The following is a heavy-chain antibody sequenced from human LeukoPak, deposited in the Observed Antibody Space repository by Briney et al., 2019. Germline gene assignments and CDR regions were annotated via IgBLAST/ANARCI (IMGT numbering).Heavy chain of an antibody. CDR3: TSHISTQTTGPVWY. V-gene: IGHV3-23*01. CDR1: GFTFSSYA. D-gene: IGHD3-16*01. Sequence: GGSLRLSCAASGFTFSSYAMSWVRQAPGKGLEWVSAISGSGGSTYYADSVKGRFTISRDNSKNTLYLQMNSLKIEDTAVYYCTSHISTQTTGPVWYWGQGTLVTVSS. CDR2: ISGSGGST. J-gene: IGHJ4*02.